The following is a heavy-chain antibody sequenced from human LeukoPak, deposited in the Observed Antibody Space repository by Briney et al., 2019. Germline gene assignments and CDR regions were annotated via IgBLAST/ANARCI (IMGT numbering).Heavy chain of an antibody. D-gene: IGHD2-2*01. CDR2: ISSSSSTI. CDR3: ARDLVPAAPYYFDY. CDR1: GFTFSSYS. J-gene: IGHJ4*02. Sequence: PGGSLRLSCAASGFTFSSYSMNWVRQAPGKGLEWVSYISSSSSTIYYADSVKGRFTISRDNAKNSLYLQMSSLRAEDTAVYYCARDLVPAAPYYFDYWGQGTLVTVSS. V-gene: IGHV3-48*01.